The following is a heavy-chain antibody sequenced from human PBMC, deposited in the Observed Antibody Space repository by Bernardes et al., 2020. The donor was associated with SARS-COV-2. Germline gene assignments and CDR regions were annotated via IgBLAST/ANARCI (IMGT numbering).Heavy chain of an antibody. V-gene: IGHV3-72*01. J-gene: IGHJ4*02. D-gene: IGHD3-22*01. Sequence: RSCAVTRFTVSDHYMDWVGPAPGNGLEWVGRTRNKANSYTTDYAASVKGRFTISRDDSKNSVYLQMNSLKTEDTAVYYCVRVVPSYYYDSSGPRGDFDYWGQGTLVTVSS. CDR1: RFTVSDHY. CDR3: VRVVPSYYYDSSGPRGDFDY. CDR2: TRNKANSYTT.